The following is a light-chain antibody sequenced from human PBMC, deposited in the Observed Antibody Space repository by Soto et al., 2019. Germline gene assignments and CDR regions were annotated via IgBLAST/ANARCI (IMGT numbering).Light chain of an antibody. J-gene: IGLJ1*01. CDR3: SSYTSSSTQ. CDR1: SSDVGGYNY. V-gene: IGLV2-14*01. Sequence: QSVLTQPASVSGSPGQSITISCTGTSSDVGGYNYVSWYQQHPGKAPKLMIYDVSNRPSGVSNRFSGSKSGNTASLTISGLQAEADADYYCSSYTSSSTQFGTGTKVTVL. CDR2: DVS.